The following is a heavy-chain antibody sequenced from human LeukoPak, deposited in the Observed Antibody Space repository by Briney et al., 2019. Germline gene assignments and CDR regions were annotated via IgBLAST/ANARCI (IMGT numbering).Heavy chain of an antibody. CDR2: INHSGST. CDR1: GGSFSGYF. J-gene: IGHJ3*02. CDR3: ARGRYDYFGIRGADYFDI. D-gene: IGHD5-12*01. V-gene: IGHV4-34*01. Sequence: PSETLSLTCAVYGGSFSGYFWSWIRQPPGKGLEWIGEINHSGSTNYNPSLKSRVTISVDTSKNHFSLRLSSVTAADTAVYYCARGRYDYFGIRGADYFDIWGQGTMVTVSS.